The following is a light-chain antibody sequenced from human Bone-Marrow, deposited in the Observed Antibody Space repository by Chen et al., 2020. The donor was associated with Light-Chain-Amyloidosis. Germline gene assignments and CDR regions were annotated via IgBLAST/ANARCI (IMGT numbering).Light chain of an antibody. CDR3: QQYNNWPPLT. CDR1: QSVSSN. CDR2: GAS. J-gene: IGKJ4*01. Sequence: EIVMTQSPATLSVSPGERATLSCRASQSVSSNLAWYQQKPGQAPRLLIYGASTRATGIPARFSGSGSVTAFTLTISSLQSEDFAFYYCQQYNNWPPLTFGGGTKVEIK. V-gene: IGKV3-15*01.